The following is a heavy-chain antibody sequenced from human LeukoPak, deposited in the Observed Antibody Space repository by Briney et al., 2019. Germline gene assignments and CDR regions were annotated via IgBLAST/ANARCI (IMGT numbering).Heavy chain of an antibody. Sequence: ASVKVSCKASGYTFTGYYMHWVRQAPGQGLEWMGWINPNSGGTNYAQKFQGRVTMTRDTSISTAYMELSRLRSDDTAVYYCARDTSRISYSLVYWGQGTLVTVSS. CDR3: ARDTSRISYSLVY. D-gene: IGHD2-8*01. CDR1: GYTFTGYY. J-gene: IGHJ4*02. CDR2: INPNSGGT. V-gene: IGHV1-2*02.